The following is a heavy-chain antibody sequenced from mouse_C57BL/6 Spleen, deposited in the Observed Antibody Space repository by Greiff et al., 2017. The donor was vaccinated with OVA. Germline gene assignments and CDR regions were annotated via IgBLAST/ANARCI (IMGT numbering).Heavy chain of an antibody. CDR3: ARVDGSSPWFAY. Sequence: QVQLKQSGAELVKPGASVKISCKASGYAFSSYWMNWVKQRPGKGLEWIGQIYPGDGDTNYNGKFKGKATLTADKSSSTAYMQLSSLTSEDSAVYFCARVDGSSPWFAYWGQGTLVTVSA. CDR2: IYPGDGDT. J-gene: IGHJ3*01. V-gene: IGHV1-80*01. CDR1: GYAFSSYW. D-gene: IGHD1-1*01.